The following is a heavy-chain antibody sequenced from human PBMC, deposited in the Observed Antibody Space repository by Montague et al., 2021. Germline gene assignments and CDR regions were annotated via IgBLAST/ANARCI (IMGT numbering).Heavy chain of an antibody. J-gene: IGHJ5*02. CDR1: GASITSNFYY. CDR2: IYYSGNS. V-gene: IGHV4-39*07. D-gene: IGHD6-13*01. CDR3: ARVLSSWYVGWFDP. Sequence: SETLSLTCTVSGASITSNFYYWGWIRQSPGKGLEWIGSIYYSGNSFYHPSLKSRITMAVDTSKNQLSLKLSSVTAADTALYYCARVLSSWYVGWFDPWGQGTLVTVSS.